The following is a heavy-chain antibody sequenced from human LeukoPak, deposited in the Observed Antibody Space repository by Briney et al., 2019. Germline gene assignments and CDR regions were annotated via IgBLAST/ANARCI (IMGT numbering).Heavy chain of an antibody. J-gene: IGHJ4*02. V-gene: IGHV4-59*08. CDR2: IDDSGST. CDR3: ARIIVGATFDH. D-gene: IGHD1-26*01. Sequence: PSETLSLTCTVSGGSLATYYWSWIRQPPGKGLEWIGFIDDSGSTNYNSSLKSRVTILVDTSKNQFSLKLSSVTAADTAVYYCARIIVGATFDHWGQGTLVTVSS. CDR1: GGSLATYY.